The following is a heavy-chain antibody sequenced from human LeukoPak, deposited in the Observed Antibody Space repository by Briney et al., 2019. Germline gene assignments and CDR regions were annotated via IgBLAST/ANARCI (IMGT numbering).Heavy chain of an antibody. CDR2: MKEDGTDK. D-gene: IGHD6-19*01. Sequence: GGSLRLSCVASGFPFSNYWMTWVRQAPGKRLEWVANMKEDGTDKYYVDSVKGRFTISRDNARELLFLKMNSLRVEDTAVYYCARIRPSDGSAWDTGRGWFDPWGQGTLVAVSS. V-gene: IGHV3-7*01. CDR3: ARIRPSDGSAWDTGRGWFDP. J-gene: IGHJ5*02. CDR1: GFPFSNYW.